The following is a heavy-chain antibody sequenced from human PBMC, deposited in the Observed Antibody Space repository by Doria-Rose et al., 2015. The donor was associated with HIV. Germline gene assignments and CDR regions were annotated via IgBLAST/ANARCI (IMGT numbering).Heavy chain of an antibody. V-gene: IGHV3-53*01. J-gene: IGHJ4*02. Sequence: QAPGKGLESVSVLFSDGDTYYADSVRGRFTISRDNSQNTLYLHMNSLRAEDTAVYYCATAECIDGSNCGYDFWGRGTLVSVSS. CDR2: LFSDGDT. D-gene: IGHD6-25*01. CDR3: ATAECIDGSNCGYDF.